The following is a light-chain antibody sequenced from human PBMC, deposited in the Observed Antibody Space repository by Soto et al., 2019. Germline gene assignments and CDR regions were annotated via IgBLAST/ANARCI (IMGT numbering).Light chain of an antibody. V-gene: IGKV3-15*01. Sequence: EIVMTQSPATLSVSPGERATLSCRASQSVSSNLAWYQQTPGQAPRLLIYGASTRATGIPARSSGSGSGTEFTLTISSLQSEDFAVYYCQQYNNWPYTFGQGTKVDIK. CDR3: QQYNNWPYT. J-gene: IGKJ2*01. CDR2: GAS. CDR1: QSVSSN.